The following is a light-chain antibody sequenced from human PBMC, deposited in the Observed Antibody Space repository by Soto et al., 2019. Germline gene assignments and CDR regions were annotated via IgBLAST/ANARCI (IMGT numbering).Light chain of an antibody. Sequence: EIVLTQSPGTLSLSPGERATLSCRASQSVGTYLAWYQHKPGQPPRLLMYDVSKRAPGIPARFSGSGAGTEFTLTISSLEPDDFAVYDFQQTSNWQGSFGRGTKVDVK. CDR2: DVS. CDR1: QSVGTY. V-gene: IGKV3D-11*02. CDR3: QQTSNWQGS. J-gene: IGKJ3*01.